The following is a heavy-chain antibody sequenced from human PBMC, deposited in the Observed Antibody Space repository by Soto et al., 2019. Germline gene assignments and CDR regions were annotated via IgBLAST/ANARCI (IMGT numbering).Heavy chain of an antibody. J-gene: IGHJ6*02. Sequence: EVQLLESGGGLVQPGGSLRLSCAASGFTFSSYAMSWVRQAPGKGLEWVSAISGSGGSTYYADSVKGRFTISRDNSKNTLYLQMNSLRAEDTAVYYCAKYKDYGDSYYYYGMDVWGQGTTVTVSS. CDR1: GFTFSSYA. V-gene: IGHV3-23*01. CDR2: ISGSGGST. CDR3: AKYKDYGDSYYYYGMDV. D-gene: IGHD4-17*01.